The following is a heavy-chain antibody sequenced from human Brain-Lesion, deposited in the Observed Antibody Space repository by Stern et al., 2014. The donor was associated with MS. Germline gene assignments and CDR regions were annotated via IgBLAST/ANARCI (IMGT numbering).Heavy chain of an antibody. CDR3: ARRVLVAMGGYPKTLDV. J-gene: IGHJ6*02. D-gene: IGHD2-2*01. CDR2: IKDDGSEQ. Sequence: MQLVESGGVLVQPGGSLKLSCAASGFTFSRYWMTWVRQAPGKGLEWVANIKDDGSEQYYVDSVKGRFTMSRDNAKNSLYLQMNSLRAEDTAVYYCARRVLVAMGGYPKTLDVWGRGTTVTVSS. V-gene: IGHV3-7*01. CDR1: GFTFSRYW.